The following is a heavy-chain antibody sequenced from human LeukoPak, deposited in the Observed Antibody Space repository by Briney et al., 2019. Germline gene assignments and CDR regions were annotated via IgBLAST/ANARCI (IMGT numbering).Heavy chain of an antibody. D-gene: IGHD1-26*01. J-gene: IGHJ4*02. Sequence: GGSLRLSCLTSGFTLSTNATSWVRQAPGKGLEWISGISGSRASTYYADSVKGRFTISRDDSRNTLYLQMNSLRGDDTAVYYCAKDVGKWESLHFFDYWGQGTLVTVSS. V-gene: IGHV3-23*01. CDR1: GFTLSTNA. CDR3: AKDVGKWESLHFFDY. CDR2: ISGSRAST.